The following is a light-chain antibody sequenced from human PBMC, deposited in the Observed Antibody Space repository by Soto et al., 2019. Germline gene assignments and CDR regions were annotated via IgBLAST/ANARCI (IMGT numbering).Light chain of an antibody. J-gene: IGKJ1*01. V-gene: IGKV3-20*01. Sequence: EIVLTQSPGTLSLSPGGRATLSCRASQSVSSGYLAWYQQKPGQAPRLLMSGASSRATGIPDRFSGSGSGTDFTLTISRLEPEDFAVYYCQQYGSSPRTFGQGTKVDIK. CDR1: QSVSSGY. CDR2: GAS. CDR3: QQYGSSPRT.